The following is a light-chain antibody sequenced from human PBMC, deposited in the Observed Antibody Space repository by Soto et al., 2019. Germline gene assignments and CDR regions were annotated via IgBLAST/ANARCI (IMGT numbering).Light chain of an antibody. Sequence: QSALTQPASVSGSPGQSITISCTGTSSDVGGYNYISWYQQHPGKAPKLMIYDVSSRPSGVSNRFSGSKSGNKASLTISGLQAEDEADYYCSSYTSTSLFGGGTKVTVL. CDR1: SSDVGGYNY. CDR2: DVS. V-gene: IGLV2-14*03. CDR3: SSYTSTSL. J-gene: IGLJ2*01.